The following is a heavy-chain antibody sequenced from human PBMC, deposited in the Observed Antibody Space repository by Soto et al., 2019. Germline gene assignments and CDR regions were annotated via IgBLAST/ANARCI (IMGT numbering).Heavy chain of an antibody. J-gene: IGHJ4*02. D-gene: IGHD4-17*01. CDR1: GSTFSGYG. V-gene: IGHV3-30*03. CDR3: ASPTVDLRYYFDY. CDR2: ISYDGSNK. Sequence: QVQLVESGGGVVQPGRPRRPPCAAFGSTFSGYGINGARRLPAKGLEWVAVISYDGSNKYYADSVKGRFTISRDNSKNTLYLQMNSLRAEDTAVYYCASPTVDLRYYFDYWGQGTLVTVSS.